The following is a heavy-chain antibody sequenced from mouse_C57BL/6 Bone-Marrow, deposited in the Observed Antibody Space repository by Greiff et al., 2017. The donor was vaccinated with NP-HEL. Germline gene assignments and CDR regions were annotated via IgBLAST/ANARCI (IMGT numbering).Heavy chain of an antibody. CDR3: AREGPYDYAWFAY. J-gene: IGHJ3*01. Sequence: QVQLQQSGAELVRPGASVKLSCKASGYTFTDYYINWVKQRPGQGLEWIARIYPGSGNTYYNEKFKGKATLTAEKSSSTAYMQLSSLTSEDSAVYFCAREGPYDYAWFAYWGQGTLVTVSA. CDR1: GYTFTDYY. V-gene: IGHV1-76*01. D-gene: IGHD2-4*01. CDR2: IYPGSGNT.